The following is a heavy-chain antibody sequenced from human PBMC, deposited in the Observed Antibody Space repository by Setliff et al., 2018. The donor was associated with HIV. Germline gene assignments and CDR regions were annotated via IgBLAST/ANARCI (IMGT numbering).Heavy chain of an antibody. CDR3: ARHANYDFWSGYWGYYFDY. CDR2: FYTSGST. V-gene: IGHV4-4*07. Sequence: SETLSLTCTVSGGSISSYYWSWIRQPAGKGLEWIGRFYTSGSTNYNPSLKSRVTMSVDTSKNQFSLKVRYVTAADTAIYYCARHANYDFWSGYWGYYFDYWGQGTLVTVSS. CDR1: GGSISSYY. J-gene: IGHJ4*02. D-gene: IGHD3-3*01.